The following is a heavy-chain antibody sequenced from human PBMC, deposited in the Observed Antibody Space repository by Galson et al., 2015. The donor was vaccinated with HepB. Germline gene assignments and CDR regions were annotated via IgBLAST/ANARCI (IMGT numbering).Heavy chain of an antibody. D-gene: IGHD4-11*01. J-gene: IGHJ5*02. CDR2: ISAYNGNT. CDR3: ARTMGLRPWTTVTTGNSWFDP. Sequence: SVKVSCKASGYTFTSYGISWVRQAPGQGLEWMGWISAYNGNTNYAQKLQGRVTMTTDTSTSTAYMELRSLRSDDTAVYYCARTMGLRPWTTVTTGNSWFDPWGQGTLVTVSS. CDR1: GYTFTSYG. V-gene: IGHV1-18*01.